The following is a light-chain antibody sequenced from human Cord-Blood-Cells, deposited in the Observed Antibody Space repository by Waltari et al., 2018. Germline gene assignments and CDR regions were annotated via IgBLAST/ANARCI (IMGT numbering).Light chain of an antibody. CDR3: GTWDSSLSAVV. CDR1: SSNIGNNY. CDR2: ENN. Sequence: QSVLTPPPSVSAAPGQKVPISCSGSSSNIGNNYVSWYQQLPGTAPKLLIYENNKRPSGIPDRFSGSKSGTSATLGITGLQTGDEADYYCGTWDSSLSAVVFGGGTKLTVL. J-gene: IGLJ2*01. V-gene: IGLV1-51*02.